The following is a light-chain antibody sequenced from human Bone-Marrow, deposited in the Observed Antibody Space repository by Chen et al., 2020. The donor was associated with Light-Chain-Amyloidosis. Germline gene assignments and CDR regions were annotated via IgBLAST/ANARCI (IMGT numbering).Light chain of an antibody. CDR3: MQSIHLRT. V-gene: IGKV2D-29*01. CDR1: QSLLYSNGVTY. J-gene: IGKJ1*01. CDR2: EAF. Sequence: DVVMTQTPSSLSVTPGQSASISCKSSQSLLYSNGVTYLYWFLQKPGQPPQLLIYEAFNRFSGVPHRFSGSGSGTDFTLKINRVEAENVGTYYCMQSIHLRTFGQGTKVEIK.